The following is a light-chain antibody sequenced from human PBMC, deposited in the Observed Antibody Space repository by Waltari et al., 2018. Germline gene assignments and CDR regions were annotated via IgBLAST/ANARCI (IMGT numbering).Light chain of an antibody. Sequence: EIVMTQSPATLSVSPGERAILSCRASQSVTTNLAWYQQKPGQAPRLLIYGASTRAPDIPARFSGSGSGTEFTLTISSLQSEDFAVYYCHQYNDGPPFNFGPGTKLEIK. J-gene: IGKJ2*01. CDR3: HQYNDGPPFN. CDR1: QSVTTN. V-gene: IGKV3-15*01. CDR2: GAS.